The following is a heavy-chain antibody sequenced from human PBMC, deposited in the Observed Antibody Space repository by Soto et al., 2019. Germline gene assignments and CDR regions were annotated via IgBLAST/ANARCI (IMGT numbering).Heavy chain of an antibody. CDR3: ASIVKFYSSGWSYYFDY. D-gene: IGHD6-19*01. J-gene: IGHJ4*02. V-gene: IGHV4-28*01. Sequence: PSETLSLTCAVSGYSISSSNWWGWIRQPPGKGLEWIGYFYYSGSTYYNPSLKSRVTMSVDTSKNQFSLKLSSVTAVDTAVYYCASIVKFYSSGWSYYFDYWGQGALVTVSS. CDR1: GYSISSSNW. CDR2: FYYSGST.